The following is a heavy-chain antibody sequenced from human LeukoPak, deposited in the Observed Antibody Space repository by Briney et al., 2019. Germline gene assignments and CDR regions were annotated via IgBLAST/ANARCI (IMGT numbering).Heavy chain of an antibody. CDR1: GFTFSSYE. J-gene: IGHJ2*01. D-gene: IGHD2/OR15-2a*01. CDR2: IRNKANSYTT. V-gene: IGHV3-72*01. Sequence: GGSLRLSCAASGFTFSSYEMNWVRQAPGKGLEWVGRIRNKANSYTTKYAASVKGRFTISRDDSKNSLYLQMNSLKTEDTAVYYCARDNSITDWYFDLWGRGTLVTVSS. CDR3: ARDNSITDWYFDL.